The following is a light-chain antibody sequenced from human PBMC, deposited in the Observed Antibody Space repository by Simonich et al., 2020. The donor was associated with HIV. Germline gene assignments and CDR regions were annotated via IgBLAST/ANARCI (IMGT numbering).Light chain of an antibody. CDR3: QQRSKWPPFT. V-gene: IGKV4-1*01. CDR1: QSVLYSSNNKNY. Sequence: DIVMTQSPDSLAVSLGERATINCKSSQSVLYSSNNKNYLSWYQQKPGQPPKLLIYWAATRESGVPDRFSGSGSGTDFTLTISSLEPEDFAVYYCQQRSKWPPFTFGPGTKVDIK. J-gene: IGKJ3*01. CDR2: WAA.